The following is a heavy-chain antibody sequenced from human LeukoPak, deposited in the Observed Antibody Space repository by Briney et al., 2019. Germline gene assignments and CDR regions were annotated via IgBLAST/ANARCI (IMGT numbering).Heavy chain of an antibody. J-gene: IGHJ4*02. D-gene: IGHD6-13*01. CDR3: ARDPESSSFDL. V-gene: IGHV3-7*01. CDR2: IDQGGSVR. Sequence: GGSLRLSCAASGFSFSTYWMSWVRQPPEKGLELVANIDQGGSVRNYMASLKGRCTISRDNAKKSLYLEINSLRADDTAVYYCARDPESSSFDLWGRGALVTVSS. CDR1: GFSFSTYW.